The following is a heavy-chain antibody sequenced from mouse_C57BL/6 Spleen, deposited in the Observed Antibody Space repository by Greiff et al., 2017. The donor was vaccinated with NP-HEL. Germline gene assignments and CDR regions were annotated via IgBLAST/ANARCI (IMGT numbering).Heavy chain of an antibody. Sequence: EVKLVESGPGMVKPSQSLSLTCTVTGYSITSGYDWHWIRHFPGNKLEWMGYISYSGSTNYNPSLKSRISITHDTSKNHFFLKLNSVTTEDTATYYCARSNYDVFAYWGQGTLVTVSA. J-gene: IGHJ3*01. CDR1: GYSITSGYD. D-gene: IGHD2-4*01. CDR3: ARSNYDVFAY. CDR2: ISYSGST. V-gene: IGHV3-1*01.